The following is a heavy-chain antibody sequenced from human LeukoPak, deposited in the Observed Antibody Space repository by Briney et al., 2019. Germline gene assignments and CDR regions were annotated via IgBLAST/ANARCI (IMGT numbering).Heavy chain of an antibody. Sequence: ASVKVSCKASGYTFTGYYMHWVRQAPGQGLEWMGRINPNSGGTNYAQKFQGRVTMTRDTSISTAYMELSRLRSDDTAVYYCARGRRDSGYDAGGYYYMDVWGKGTTVTVSS. CDR2: INPNSGGT. CDR3: ARGRRDSGYDAGGYYYMDV. J-gene: IGHJ6*03. D-gene: IGHD5-12*01. V-gene: IGHV1-2*06. CDR1: GYTFTGYY.